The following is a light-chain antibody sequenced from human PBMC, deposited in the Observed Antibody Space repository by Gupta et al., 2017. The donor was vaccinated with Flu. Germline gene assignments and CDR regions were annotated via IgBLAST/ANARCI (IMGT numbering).Light chain of an antibody. Sequence: VMEQSAGTLSASPAESATHSCRASQSVSSDSAWYQQKPRQASSLLINDASTRTTGFPPSFSGSGAWTEVTPITSSMQEADDAVYYCQQYNDWPSYTFGQGTKLEIK. CDR2: DAS. J-gene: IGKJ2*01. CDR3: QQYNDWPSYT. CDR1: QSVSSD. V-gene: IGKV3-15*01.